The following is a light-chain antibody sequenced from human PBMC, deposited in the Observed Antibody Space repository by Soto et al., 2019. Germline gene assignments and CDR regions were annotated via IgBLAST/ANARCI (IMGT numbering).Light chain of an antibody. J-gene: IGLJ1*01. Sequence: QSALTQPASVSGSPGQSITISCTGTSSDVGGYHYVSWYQQHPGKAPKLMIYEVSNRPSGVSNRFSGSMSGNTASLTISGLQAEDEADYYCSSYTRSSSLVFGTGTKVTVL. V-gene: IGLV2-14*01. CDR1: SSDVGGYHY. CDR2: EVS. CDR3: SSYTRSSSLV.